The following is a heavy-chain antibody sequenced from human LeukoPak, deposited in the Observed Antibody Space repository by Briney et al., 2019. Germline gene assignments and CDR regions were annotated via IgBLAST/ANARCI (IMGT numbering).Heavy chain of an antibody. CDR1: GYSFSSNW. Sequence: GESLKISCKGSGYSFSSNWIGWVRQMPGKGLEWMGIIYPDDSDTRYSPSFQGQVTISADKSISTAYLQWSSLKASDTAMYYCARHPSDSRYCSGGTSYAPLFDYWGQGTLVTVSS. D-gene: IGHD2-15*01. J-gene: IGHJ4*02. CDR2: IYPDDSDT. CDR3: ARHPSDSRYCSGGTSYAPLFDY. V-gene: IGHV5-51*01.